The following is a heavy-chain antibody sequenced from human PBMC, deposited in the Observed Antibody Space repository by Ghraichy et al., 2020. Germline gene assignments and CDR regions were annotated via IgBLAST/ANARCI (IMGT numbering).Heavy chain of an antibody. CDR1: GFTFSSYA. CDR2: ISGSGGST. Sequence: GESLNISCAASGFTFSSYAMSWVRQAPGKGLEWVSAISGSGGSTYYADSVKGRFTISRDNSKNTLYLQMNSLRAEDTAVYYCAKDAPYRGVRGVIITFPYYFDYWGQGTLVTVSS. V-gene: IGHV3-23*01. CDR3: AKDAPYRGVRGVIITFPYYFDY. D-gene: IGHD3-10*01. J-gene: IGHJ4*02.